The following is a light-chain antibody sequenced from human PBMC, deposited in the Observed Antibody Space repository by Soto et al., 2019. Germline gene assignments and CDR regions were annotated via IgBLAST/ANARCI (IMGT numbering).Light chain of an antibody. J-gene: IGKJ2*01. V-gene: IGKV3-20*01. CDR2: ATY. CDR1: QSVSRSY. Sequence: EIVLTQSPGTLSLSPGERATLSCRASQSVSRSYLAWYQQNPGQPPSLLIYATYSRATGIPDRFSGSGSGTDVTLTISRLEPEDCALYYCQQYGSSPYTFGQGTKLEIK. CDR3: QQYGSSPYT.